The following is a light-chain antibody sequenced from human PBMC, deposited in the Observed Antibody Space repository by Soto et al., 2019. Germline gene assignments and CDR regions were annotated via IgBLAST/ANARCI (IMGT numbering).Light chain of an antibody. CDR1: RSNIGSNN. Sequence: QSVLTQPPSASGIPGQRVTISCSGSRSNIGSNNVNWYQQLPGTAPRLLTFNNHLRPSGVPDRFSGSKSGTSASLAISGLQSEDEGDYYCAAWDDSLDGYVFGTGTKVTV. V-gene: IGLV1-44*01. CDR2: NNH. J-gene: IGLJ1*01. CDR3: AAWDDSLDGYV.